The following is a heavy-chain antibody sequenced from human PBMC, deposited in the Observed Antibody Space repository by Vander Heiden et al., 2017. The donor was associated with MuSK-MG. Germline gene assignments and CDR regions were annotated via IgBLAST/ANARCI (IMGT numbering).Heavy chain of an antibody. D-gene: IGHD3-22*01. CDR2: ISSSSGST. Sequence: EVQLLESGGGLVQPGGSLRLSCAASGFTFNHYAMTWVRQAPGKGLEWVSAISSSSGSTYYADSVKGRFTISRDNWKNTLYLQMSSLRAEDTAVYYCAKVGSVDILYYYDSGYFQHWGQGTLVTVSS. V-gene: IGHV3-23*01. J-gene: IGHJ1*01. CDR1: GFTFNHYA. CDR3: AKVGSVDILYYYDSGYFQH.